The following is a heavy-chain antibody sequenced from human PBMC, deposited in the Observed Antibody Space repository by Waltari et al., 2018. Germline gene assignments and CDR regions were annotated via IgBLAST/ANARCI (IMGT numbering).Heavy chain of an antibody. CDR1: GNTLTGYY. CDR3: ALLPNFNEYLFDF. V-gene: IGHV1-2*02. Sequence: VQLVQSGAEVKNPGASVRISCKISGNTLTGYYLHWVRQAPGQGLEFLGWRHPAKGGTRYTQKFQGRVALTRDTSIETSYMELSRLTSEDTAIYFCALLPNFNEYLFDFWGQGTLVTVSS. D-gene: IGHD7-27*01. CDR2: RHPAKGGT. J-gene: IGHJ4*02.